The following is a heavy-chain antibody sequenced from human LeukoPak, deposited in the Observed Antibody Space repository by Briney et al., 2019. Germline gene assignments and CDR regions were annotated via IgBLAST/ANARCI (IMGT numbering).Heavy chain of an antibody. CDR3: AKDRVSPGFNWFDP. CDR2: INGRGDNT. CDR1: GIIISSYA. D-gene: IGHD2/OR15-2a*01. V-gene: IGHV3-23*01. J-gene: IGHJ5*02. Sequence: GGSLRLSCAASGIIISSYAMSWVRQAPGKGLEWVSAINGRGDNTYYADFVKGRFTISRDNSKSTVYLQMNSLRTEDTAVYYCAKDRVSPGFNWFDPWGQGTLVTVSS.